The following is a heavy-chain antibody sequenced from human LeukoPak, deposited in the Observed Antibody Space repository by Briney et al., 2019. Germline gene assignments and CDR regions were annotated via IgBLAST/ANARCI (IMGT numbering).Heavy chain of an antibody. Sequence: ASVKVSCKASGGTFSSYAISWVRQAPGQGLGWMGGIIPIFGTANYAQKFQGRVTITADESTSTAYMELSSLRSEDTAVYYCARGYCSGGSCYNPPLGYWGQGTLVTVSS. J-gene: IGHJ4*02. CDR3: ARGYCSGGSCYNPPLGY. CDR2: IIPIFGTA. D-gene: IGHD2-15*01. CDR1: GGTFSSYA. V-gene: IGHV1-69*13.